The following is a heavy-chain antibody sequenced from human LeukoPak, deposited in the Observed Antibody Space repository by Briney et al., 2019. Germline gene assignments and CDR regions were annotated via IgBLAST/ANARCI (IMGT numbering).Heavy chain of an antibody. D-gene: IGHD3-10*01. CDR1: GGSISSSSYY. V-gene: IGHV4-39*07. Sequence: SETLSLTCTVSGGSISSSSYYWGWIRQPPGKGLEWIGSIYYSGSTYYNPSLKSRVTISVDTSKNQFSLKLSSVTAADTAVYYCARETINLWFGEPQEGAEYFQHWGQGTLVTVSS. J-gene: IGHJ1*01. CDR3: ARETINLWFGEPQEGAEYFQH. CDR2: IYYSGST.